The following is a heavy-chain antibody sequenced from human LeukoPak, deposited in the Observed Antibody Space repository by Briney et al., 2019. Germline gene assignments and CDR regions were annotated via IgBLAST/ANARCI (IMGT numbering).Heavy chain of an antibody. J-gene: IGHJ6*03. CDR1: GRSLSSYY. CDR2: IYTSGST. CDR3: ARDTGPRDFYYYYYMDV. Sequence: SETLSLTCTVSGRSLSSYYWSWIRQPAGKGLEWIGRIYTSGSTNYNPSLKSRVPMSVDTSKNQFSLKLSSVTAADTAVYYCARDTGPRDFYYYYYMDVWGKGTTVTVSS. D-gene: IGHD3-3*01. V-gene: IGHV4-4*07.